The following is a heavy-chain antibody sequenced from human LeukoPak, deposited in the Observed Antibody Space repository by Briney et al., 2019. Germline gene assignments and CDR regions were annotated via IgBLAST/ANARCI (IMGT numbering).Heavy chain of an antibody. Sequence: SVKVSCKASGGTFSSYAISWVRQAPGQGLEWMGGIIPIFGTANYAQKFQGRVTITADESTSTAYMELSSLGSEDTAVYYCASRAPGLVTPYYYGMDVWGQGTTVTVSS. D-gene: IGHD1-26*01. CDR3: ASRAPGLVTPYYYGMDV. CDR2: IIPIFGTA. V-gene: IGHV1-69*13. J-gene: IGHJ6*02. CDR1: GGTFSSYA.